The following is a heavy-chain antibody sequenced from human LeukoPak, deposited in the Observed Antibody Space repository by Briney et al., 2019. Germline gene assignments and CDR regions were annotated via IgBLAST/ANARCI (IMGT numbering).Heavy chain of an antibody. CDR2: IIPILGIA. CDR3: ARSLIAVVGYYGMDV. J-gene: IGHJ6*02. Sequence: SVKVSCKASGGTFSSYAISWVRQAPGQGLEWMGRIIPILGIANYAQKFQGRVTITADKSTSTAYMELSSLRSEDTAVYYCARSLIAVVGYYGMDVWGQGTTVTVSS. V-gene: IGHV1-69*04. D-gene: IGHD3-22*01. CDR1: GGTFSSYA.